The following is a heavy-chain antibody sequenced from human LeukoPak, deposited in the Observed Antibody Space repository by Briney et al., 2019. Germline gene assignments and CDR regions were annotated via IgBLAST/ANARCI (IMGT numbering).Heavy chain of an antibody. J-gene: IGHJ4*02. Sequence: SETLSLTCTVSGGSISSYYWSWIRQPPGKGLEWIGYIYYSGSTNYNPSLESRVTISVDTSKNQFSLKLSSVTAADTAVYYCARYCYDSSGLDYWGQGTLVTVSS. V-gene: IGHV4-59*01. CDR1: GGSISSYY. CDR3: ARYCYDSSGLDY. CDR2: IYYSGST. D-gene: IGHD3-22*01.